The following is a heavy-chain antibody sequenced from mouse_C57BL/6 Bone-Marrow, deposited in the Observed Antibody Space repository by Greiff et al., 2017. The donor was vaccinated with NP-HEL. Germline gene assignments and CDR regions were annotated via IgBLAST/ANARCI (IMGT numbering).Heavy chain of an antibody. Sequence: DVKLVESGGGLVQPGESLKLSCESNEYEFPSHDMSWVRKTPEKRLELVAAINSDGGSTYYPDTMERRFIISRDNTKKTLYLQMSSLRSEDTALYYCARQRYYGSSYIWYFDVWGTGTTVTVSS. D-gene: IGHD1-1*01. CDR2: INSDGGST. V-gene: IGHV5-2*01. J-gene: IGHJ1*03. CDR3: ARQRYYGSSYIWYFDV. CDR1: EYEFPSHD.